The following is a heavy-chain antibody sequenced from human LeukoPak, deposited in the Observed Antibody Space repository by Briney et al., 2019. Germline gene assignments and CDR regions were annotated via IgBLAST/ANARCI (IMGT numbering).Heavy chain of an antibody. D-gene: IGHD6-13*01. CDR2: IYYSGST. V-gene: IGHV4-31*03. J-gene: IGHJ4*02. CDR1: GGSISSGGYY. Sequence: PSQTLSLTCTVSGGSISSGGYYWSWLRQHPGKGLEWIGYIYYSGSTYYNPSLKSRVTISVDTSKNQFSLKLSSVTAADRAVYYCARLSRYSSSWYGGDYWGQGTLVTVSS. CDR3: ARLSRYSSSWYGGDY.